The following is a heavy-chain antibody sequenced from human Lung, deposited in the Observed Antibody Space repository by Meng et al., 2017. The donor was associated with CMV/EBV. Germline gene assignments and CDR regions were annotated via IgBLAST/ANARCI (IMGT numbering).Heavy chain of an antibody. J-gene: IGHJ4*02. V-gene: IGHV3-11*01. CDR2: ISGSGSIV. CDR3: ARLYREVDY. CDR1: GFTFIDYY. Sequence: SCAASGFTFIDYYMGWIRQAPGKGLEWVSYISGSGSIVYYADSVKGRFTISRDNAKNSLYLQMNSLRAEDTAVYYCARLYREVDYWGQGTLVTVSS. D-gene: IGHD4-11*01.